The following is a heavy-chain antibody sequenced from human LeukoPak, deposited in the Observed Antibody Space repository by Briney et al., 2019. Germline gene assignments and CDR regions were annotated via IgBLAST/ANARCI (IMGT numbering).Heavy chain of an antibody. D-gene: IGHD2-15*01. CDR3: AREDMWAFDM. V-gene: IGHV3-7*01. J-gene: IGHJ3*02. CDR1: GFTFRNYW. CDR2: IKPDGSEK. Sequence: GGSLRLSCAASGFTFRNYWMSWVRQTPGKGLEWVATIKPDGSEKDYVHSVKGRFTISRGNAKNSLYLQMDSLRAEDTALYYCAREDMWAFDMWGQGTMVIVSS.